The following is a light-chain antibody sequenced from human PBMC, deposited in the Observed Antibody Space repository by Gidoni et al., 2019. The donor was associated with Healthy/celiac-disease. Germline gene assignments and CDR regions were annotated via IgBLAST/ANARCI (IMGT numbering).Light chain of an antibody. CDR3: QQSYSTPLT. J-gene: IGKJ4*01. CDR1: QSISSY. CDR2: AAS. Sequence: DIQMTQSPPSLSASVGDRVTITCRASQSISSYLNWYQQKPGKAPKLLIYAASSLQSGVPSRFSGSGSGTDFTLTSSSLQPEDFATYYCQQSYSTPLTFGGXTKVEIK. V-gene: IGKV1-39*01.